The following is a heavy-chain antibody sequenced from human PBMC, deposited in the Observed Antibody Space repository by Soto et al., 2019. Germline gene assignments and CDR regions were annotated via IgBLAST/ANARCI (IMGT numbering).Heavy chain of an antibody. D-gene: IGHD3-22*01. V-gene: IGHV1-69*06. CDR1: GGTCSSYA. J-gene: IGHJ4*02. Sequence: SVKVSCKASGGTCSSYAISWVRQAPGQGLEWMGGIIPIFGTANYAQKFQGRVTITADKSTSTAYMELSSLRSEDTAVYYCARDRHYYDSSGYYPHYFDYWGQGTLVTVSS. CDR3: ARDRHYYDSSGYYPHYFDY. CDR2: IIPIFGTA.